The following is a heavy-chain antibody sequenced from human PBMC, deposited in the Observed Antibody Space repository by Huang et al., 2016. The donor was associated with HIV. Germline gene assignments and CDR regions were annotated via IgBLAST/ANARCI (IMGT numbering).Heavy chain of an antibody. V-gene: IGHV4-59*02. CDR1: GDSVSSHY. CDR3: VRDQGRLAVGGIDNWFDP. Sequence: QVRLQESGPGLVKPSETLSLSCTVSGDSVSSHYWGWIRHPPGKGLEWIGTVYDSGTTKYNPRCKSRITISVDTSKNGFSLNITSVSAADTAMYFCVRDQGRLAVGGIDNWFDPWGQGALVTVSS. D-gene: IGHD6-19*01. J-gene: IGHJ5*02. CDR2: VYDSGTT.